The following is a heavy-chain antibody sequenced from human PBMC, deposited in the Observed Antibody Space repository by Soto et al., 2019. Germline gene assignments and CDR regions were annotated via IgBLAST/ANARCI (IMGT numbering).Heavy chain of an antibody. CDR2: IYPGDFDT. D-gene: IGHD5-18*01. Sequence: GGSMEISCTASGYNFETYWIGWVRQMPGKGLEWMGIIYPGDFDTRYSQSFQGHFAMSVDKSINTAYLQWNSLETSDTAMFYCARLLGYSFGHQEFFDYWGQGTPVTVSS. CDR1: GYNFETYW. J-gene: IGHJ4*02. V-gene: IGHV5-51*01. CDR3: ARLLGYSFGHQEFFDY.